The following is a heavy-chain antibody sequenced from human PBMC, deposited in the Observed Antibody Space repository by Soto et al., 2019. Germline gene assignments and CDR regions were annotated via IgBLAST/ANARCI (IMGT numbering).Heavy chain of an antibody. J-gene: IGHJ3*02. V-gene: IGHV3-23*01. CDR2: ISASGDLT. CDR1: VFTFSSYD. D-gene: IGHD3-22*01. CDR3: AKVVYERSVNDALDI. Sequence: GGSLRLSCAASVFTFSSYDMRLVRQAPGEGLEWVSSISASGDLTHYADFVQGRVITSRDHSRNTLYLEIKSLRVEDTAIYYCAKVVYERSVNDALDIWGQGTMVTVSS.